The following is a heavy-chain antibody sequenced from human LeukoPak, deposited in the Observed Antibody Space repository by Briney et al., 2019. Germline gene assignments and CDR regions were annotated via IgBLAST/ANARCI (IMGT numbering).Heavy chain of an antibody. CDR3: ARDPRFYGDYGGCDY. CDR1: GFSFSTYA. CDR2: IWHDASHT. V-gene: IGHV3-33*01. J-gene: IGHJ4*02. D-gene: IGHD4-17*01. Sequence: PGGSLRLSCAASGFSFSTYAMHWVRQAPGKGLEWVALIWHDASHTFYTDSVKGRFTISRDNSKNTLYLQMNSLRAEDTAVYYCARDPRFYGDYGGCDYWGQGTLVTVSS.